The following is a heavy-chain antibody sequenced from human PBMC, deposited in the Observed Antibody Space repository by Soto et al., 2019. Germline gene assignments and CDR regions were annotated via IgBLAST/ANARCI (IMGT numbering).Heavy chain of an antibody. CDR3: ARGPGIAAAGLYYFDY. J-gene: IGHJ4*02. D-gene: IGHD6-13*01. V-gene: IGHV1-46*01. CDR2: INPSGGST. Sequence: QVQLVQSGAEVKKPGASVKVSCKASGYTFTSYYMHWVRQAPGQGLEWMGIINPSGGSTSYAQKFQGIVTMTRDTSTSTVYMELSSLRSEHTAVYYCARGPGIAAAGLYYFDYWGQGTLVTVSS. CDR1: GYTFTSYY.